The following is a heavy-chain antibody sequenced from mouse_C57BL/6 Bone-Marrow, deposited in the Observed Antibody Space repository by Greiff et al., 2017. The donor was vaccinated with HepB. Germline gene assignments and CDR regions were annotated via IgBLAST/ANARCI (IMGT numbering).Heavy chain of an antibody. D-gene: IGHD2-4*01. J-gene: IGHJ4*01. CDR2: IYPGSGNT. CDR3: IYYDSLYAMDY. CDR1: GYTFTDYY. V-gene: IGHV1-76*01. Sequence: QVQLQQSGAELVRPGASVKLSCKASGYTFTDYYINWVKQRPGQGLEWIARIYPGSGNTYYNEKFKGKATLTAEKSSSTAYMQLSSLTSEDSAVYFCIYYDSLYAMDYWGQGTSVTVSS.